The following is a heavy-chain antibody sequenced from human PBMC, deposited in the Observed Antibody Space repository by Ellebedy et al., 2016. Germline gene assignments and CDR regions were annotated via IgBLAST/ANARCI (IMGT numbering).Heavy chain of an antibody. D-gene: IGHD3-16*02. V-gene: IGHV3-30*18. J-gene: IGHJ6*02. Sequence: GESLKISXAASGFTFSSYGMHWVRQAPGKGLEWVAVISYDGSNKYYADSVKGRFTISRDNSKNTLYLQMNSLRAEDTAVYYCAKVLKTQGSYRYPDYYYGMDVWGQGTTVTVSS. CDR1: GFTFSSYG. CDR3: AKVLKTQGSYRYPDYYYGMDV. CDR2: ISYDGSNK.